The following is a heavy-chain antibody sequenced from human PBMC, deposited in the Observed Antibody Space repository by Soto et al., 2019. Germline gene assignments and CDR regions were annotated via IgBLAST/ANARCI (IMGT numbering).Heavy chain of an antibody. CDR3: ARGSLELATKDFDY. J-gene: IGHJ4*02. V-gene: IGHV4-34*01. CDR1: GGSFSGYY. Sequence: SETLSLTCAVYGGSFSGYYWSWIRQPPGKGLEWIGEINHSGSTNYNPSLKSRVTISVDTSKNQFSLKLSSVTAADTAVYYCARGSLELATKDFDYWGQGTLVTVSS. D-gene: IGHD5-12*01. CDR2: INHSGST.